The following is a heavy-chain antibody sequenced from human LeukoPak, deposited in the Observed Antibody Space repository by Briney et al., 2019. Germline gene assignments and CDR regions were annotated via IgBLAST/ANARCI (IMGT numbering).Heavy chain of an antibody. V-gene: IGHV3-33*01. CDR1: GFTFSNYG. CDR2: INYDGSNK. D-gene: IGHD2-8*02. CDR3: ARALSTGGRIDY. Sequence: GGSLRLSCAASGFTFSNYGMHWVRQAPGKGLEWVAVINYDGSNKYYADSVKGRFTIARDNSKSTLYLQMNSLRVEDTAVYYCARALSTGGRIDYWGQGTLVIVSS. J-gene: IGHJ4*02.